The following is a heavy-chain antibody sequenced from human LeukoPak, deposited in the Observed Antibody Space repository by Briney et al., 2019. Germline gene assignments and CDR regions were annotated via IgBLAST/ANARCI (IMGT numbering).Heavy chain of an antibody. CDR1: GFTVSSNS. D-gene: IGHD2-2*01. Sequence: PGGSLRLSCTVSGFTVSSNSMSWVRQAPGKGLEWVSFIYSDNTHYSDSVKGRFTISRDNARNSLYLQMNSLRTEDTSVYYCAPHCSSASCPDYWGQGTLVTVSS. J-gene: IGHJ4*02. CDR2: IYSDNT. V-gene: IGHV3-53*01. CDR3: APHCSSASCPDY.